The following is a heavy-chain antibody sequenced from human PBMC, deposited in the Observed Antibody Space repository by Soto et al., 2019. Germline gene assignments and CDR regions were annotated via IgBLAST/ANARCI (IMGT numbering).Heavy chain of an antibody. D-gene: IGHD2-21*02. J-gene: IGHJ4*02. CDR3: AKDRAYCGGDCSWYHFDY. V-gene: IGHV3-30*18. CDR2: ISYHGSRQ. CDR1: GFTFGTFG. Sequence: GGSLRLSCAASGFTFGTFGMHWVRQAPGKGLEWVAVISYHGSRQYYTDSVKGRFAISRDNSKNTLYLQMNSLRAEDTAVYYCAKDRAYCGGDCSWYHFDYWGQGTLVTVSS.